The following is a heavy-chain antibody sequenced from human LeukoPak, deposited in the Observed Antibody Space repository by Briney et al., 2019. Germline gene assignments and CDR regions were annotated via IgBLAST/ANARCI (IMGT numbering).Heavy chain of an antibody. D-gene: IGHD6-13*01. CDR1: GDSINSYY. CDR3: ARDEAGAGLDY. Sequence: PSETLSLPCTVSGDSINSYYWSWIRQSPGKGLEWIGYIDYSGNTNYKPSLKSRVTISLDTSNNQVSLKLSSVTAADTAVYYCARDEAGAGLDYWGQGTLVTVSS. CDR2: IDYSGNT. V-gene: IGHV4-59*12. J-gene: IGHJ4*02.